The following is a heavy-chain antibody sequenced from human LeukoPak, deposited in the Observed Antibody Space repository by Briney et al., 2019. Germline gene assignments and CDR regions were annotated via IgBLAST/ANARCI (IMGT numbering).Heavy chain of an antibody. J-gene: IGHJ5*02. Sequence: GGSLRLSCAASGFTFSGSAMHWVRQASGKGLEWVGRIRSKANSYATAYAASVKGRFTISRDDSKKTAYLQMNSLKTEDPAVYYCTRLGVALTWGQGTLVTVSS. CDR1: GFTFSGSA. V-gene: IGHV3-73*01. D-gene: IGHD2-15*01. CDR3: TRLGVALT. CDR2: IRSKANSYAT.